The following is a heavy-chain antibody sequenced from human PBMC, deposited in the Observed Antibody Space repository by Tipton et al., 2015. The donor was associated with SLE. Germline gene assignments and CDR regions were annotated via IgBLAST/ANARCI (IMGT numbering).Heavy chain of an antibody. J-gene: IGHJ5*02. V-gene: IGHV4-34*01. CDR1: GGSVRGYY. CDR3: ARGCWPMGGHWFDP. D-gene: IGHD3-16*01. Sequence: TLSLTCAVHGGSVRGYYWSWIRQPPGKGLEWIGEIDHSGSTNYNPSFKSRVTISGGTSNNQFSLKLNSVTAADTAVYYCARGCWPMGGHWFDPWGQGTMVTVSS. CDR2: IDHSGST.